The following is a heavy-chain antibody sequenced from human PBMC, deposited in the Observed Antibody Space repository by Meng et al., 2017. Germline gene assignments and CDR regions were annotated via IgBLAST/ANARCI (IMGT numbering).Heavy chain of an antibody. CDR2: ISAYNGNT. D-gene: IGHD3-3*01. CDR3: ARLDRERFLECLPRYYYGMDV. CDR1: CYTFTTYC. V-gene: IGHV1-18*04. J-gene: IGHJ6*02. Sequence: ASVKISCKASCYTFTTYCISWGRQAPGQGLEWMGWISAYNGNTNYEQKLQGRVTMTTDTSTSTAYMEPRSLRYYDTAVYYCARLDRERFLECLPRYYYGMDVWGQGTTVTVSS.